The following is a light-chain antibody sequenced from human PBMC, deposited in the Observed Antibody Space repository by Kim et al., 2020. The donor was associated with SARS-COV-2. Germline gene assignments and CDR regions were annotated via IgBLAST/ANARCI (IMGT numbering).Light chain of an antibody. CDR3: HQRTNWPGT. V-gene: IGKV3-11*01. Sequence: LLPGGRPPLSCRARQSVGGFLGLYQQKPGPAPRLLIYDASKRAIGTPARFSGSGSGTDFTLTISSLESEDSAVYYCHQRTNWPGTLGGGTKVDIK. CDR1: QSVGGF. J-gene: IGKJ4*01. CDR2: DAS.